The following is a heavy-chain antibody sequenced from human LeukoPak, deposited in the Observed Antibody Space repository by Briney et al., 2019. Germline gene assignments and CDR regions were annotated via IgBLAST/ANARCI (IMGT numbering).Heavy chain of an antibody. D-gene: IGHD3-22*01. J-gene: IGHJ1*01. CDR2: INRSSSYI. CDR3: ARDRDYDSFFQR. Sequence: PGGSLTLSCAASGFTFSSYSMRWVRQPPGKWLEWVSSINRSSSYIYYPDSVKGRSTIARDNAKNSLYLQMNRLRAEETALSYCARDRDYDSFFQRWGKGRLVTVSS. V-gene: IGHV3-21*01. CDR1: GFTFSSYS.